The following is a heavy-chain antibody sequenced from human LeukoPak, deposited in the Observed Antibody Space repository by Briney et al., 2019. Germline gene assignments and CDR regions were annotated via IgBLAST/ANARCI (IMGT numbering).Heavy chain of an antibody. CDR2: IYHSGST. CDR3: ASGGFYSWYP. D-gene: IGHD2-8*01. J-gene: IGHJ5*02. CDR1: GGSITSSNW. V-gene: IGHV4-4*02. Sequence: KPSETLSLTCAVSGGSITSSNWWSWVRQPPGKGLEWIGEIYHSGSTNYNPSLESRVTISVDKSKNELSLKLNSVTAADTAMYYCASGGFYSWYPWGQGTLVTVSS.